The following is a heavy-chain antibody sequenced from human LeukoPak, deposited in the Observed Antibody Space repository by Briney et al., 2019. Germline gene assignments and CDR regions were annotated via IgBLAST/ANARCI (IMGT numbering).Heavy chain of an antibody. D-gene: IGHD6-19*01. J-gene: IGHJ6*03. CDR2: IYYSGST. V-gene: IGHV4-39*07. CDR3: ARGLVSTEWLVRDYYYYYMDV. CDR1: GGSISSSSYY. Sequence: SETLSLTCTVSGGSISSSSYYWGWIRQPPGKGLEWIGSIYYSGSTYYNPSLKSRVTISVDTSKNQFSLKLSSVTAADTAVYYCARGLVSTEWLVRDYYYYYMDVWGKGTTVTISS.